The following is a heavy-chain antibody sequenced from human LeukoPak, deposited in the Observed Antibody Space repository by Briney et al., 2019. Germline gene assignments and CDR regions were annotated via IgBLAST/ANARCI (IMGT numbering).Heavy chain of an antibody. J-gene: IGHJ6*03. V-gene: IGHV3-74*01. D-gene: IGHD2-15*01. Sequence: GGSLRLSCATSGFTFSDYWLLWVRQDPGKGLVWVLRINSDGSSTNYADSVKGRFTISRDNAKNTLYLQMNLLRAEDTAVYKCGRDYCYYYMDVWGKGTTITVP. CDR1: GFTFSDYW. CDR3: GRDYCYYYMDV. CDR2: INSDGSST.